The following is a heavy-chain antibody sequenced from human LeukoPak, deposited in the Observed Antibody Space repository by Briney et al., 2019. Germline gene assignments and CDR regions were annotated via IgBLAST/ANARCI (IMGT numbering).Heavy chain of an antibody. V-gene: IGHV3-21*01. CDR1: GFTFSTYT. CDR2: ISSSSSYI. D-gene: IGHD2-15*01. CDR3: ARHCSGGSCYSD. Sequence: GSLRLSCAASGFTFSTYTMNWVRQAPGKGLEWVSSISSSSSYIYYADSVKGRFTISRDNAKNSLYLLMNSLGAEDTAVYYCARHCSGGSCYSDWGQGTLVTVSS. J-gene: IGHJ4*02.